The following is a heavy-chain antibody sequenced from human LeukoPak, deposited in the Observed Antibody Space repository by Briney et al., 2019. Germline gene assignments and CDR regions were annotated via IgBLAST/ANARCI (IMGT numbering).Heavy chain of an antibody. J-gene: IGHJ3*02. D-gene: IGHD3-3*01. CDR2: IYTSGST. CDR3: ARSLEKTAFDI. CDR1: GGSISSGSYY. V-gene: IGHV4-61*02. Sequence: SETLSLTCTVSGGSISSGSYYWSWIRQPAGKGLEWIGRIYTSGSTNYNPSLKSRVTISVDTSKNQFSLKLSSVTAADTAVCYCARSLEKTAFDIWGQGTMVTVSS.